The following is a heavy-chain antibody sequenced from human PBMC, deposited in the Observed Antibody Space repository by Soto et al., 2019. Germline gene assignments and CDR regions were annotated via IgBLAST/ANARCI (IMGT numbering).Heavy chain of an antibody. D-gene: IGHD3-3*01. CDR1: GFSFGSYA. Sequence: GGSLRLSCVASGFSFGSYALTWVRQAPGKGLEWVSTISGSDGKTFYADAVKGRFPISRDISQSTLYLQMNSLRADDTAIYYCARWSYLDYWGQGTRVTVSS. CDR3: ARWSYLDY. J-gene: IGHJ4*02. V-gene: IGHV3-23*01. CDR2: ISGSDGKT.